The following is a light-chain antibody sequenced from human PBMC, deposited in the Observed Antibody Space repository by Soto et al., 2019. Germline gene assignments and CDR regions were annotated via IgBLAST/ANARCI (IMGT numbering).Light chain of an antibody. J-gene: IGLJ2*01. CDR2: EVS. Sequence: QSGLTQPASVSGSPGQSITISCTGTSSDVGRYDYVSWYQQYPGKAPKLMIFEVSKRPSGVSNRFSGSKSANTASLTISGLQIEDEAHYYCSSYTSSTTAVFGGGTKLTVL. V-gene: IGLV2-14*01. CDR1: SSDVGRYDY. CDR3: SSYTSSTTAV.